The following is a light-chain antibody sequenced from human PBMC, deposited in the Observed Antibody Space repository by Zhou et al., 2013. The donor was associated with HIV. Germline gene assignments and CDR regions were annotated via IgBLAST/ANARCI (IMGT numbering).Light chain of an antibody. Sequence: IQMTQSPSSLTASVGDRVTITCQASQDISNYLNWYQQKPGKAPKLLIFGASTLQSGVPPRFRGSGSGTQFILTITSVQPEDIATYYCQQSYSLPRTFGPGTKVEI. CDR1: QDISNY. J-gene: IGKJ3*01. CDR2: GAS. CDR3: QQSYSLPRT. V-gene: IGKV1-39*01.